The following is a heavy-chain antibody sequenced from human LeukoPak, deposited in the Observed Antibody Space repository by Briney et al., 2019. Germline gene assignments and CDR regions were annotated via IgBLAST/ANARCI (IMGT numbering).Heavy chain of an antibody. V-gene: IGHV1-2*02. CDR3: AREVMVRGVNAFDI. CDR2: INPNSGGT. CDR1: GYTFTGYY. J-gene: IGHJ3*02. D-gene: IGHD3-10*01. Sequence: ASVKVSCKASGYTFTGYYMHWVRQAPGQGLEWMGWINPNSGGTNYAQKFQGRVTMTRDTSISTAYMELSRLRSDDTAVYYCAREVMVRGVNAFDIWGQGTMVTASS.